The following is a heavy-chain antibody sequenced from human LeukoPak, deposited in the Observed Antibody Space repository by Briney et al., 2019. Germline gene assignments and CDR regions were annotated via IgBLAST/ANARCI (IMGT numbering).Heavy chain of an antibody. CDR2: ISYDGSNK. Sequence: GGSLRLSCAASGFTFSSYGMHWVRQAPGKGLEWVAVISYDGSNKFYPDSVKGRFTISRDNSKNTVYLQMNSLRAEDTAVYYCAKDRLNVLLWFGGPDWYFYYGMDVWGQGTTVTVSS. V-gene: IGHV3-30*18. CDR1: GFTFSSYG. CDR3: AKDRLNVLLWFGGPDWYFYYGMDV. D-gene: IGHD3-10*01. J-gene: IGHJ6*02.